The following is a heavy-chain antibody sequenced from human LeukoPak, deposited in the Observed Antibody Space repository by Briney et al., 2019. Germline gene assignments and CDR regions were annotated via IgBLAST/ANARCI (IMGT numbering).Heavy chain of an antibody. V-gene: IGHV4-30-2*01. D-gene: IGHD5-18*01. J-gene: IGHJ4*02. CDR2: IYHSGST. CDR1: GVSISSGGYY. Sequence: SETLSLTCTVSGVSISSGGYYWSWIRQPPGKGLEWIGYIYHSGSTYYNPSLKSRVTISVDRSKNQFSLKLSSVTAADTAVYYCARHTGIQLWFGTYYFDYWGQGTLVTVSS. CDR3: ARHTGIQLWFGTYYFDY.